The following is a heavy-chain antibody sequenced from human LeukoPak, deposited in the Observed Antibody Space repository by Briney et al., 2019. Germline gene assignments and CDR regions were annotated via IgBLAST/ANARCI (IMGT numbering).Heavy chain of an antibody. Sequence: ASVKVSCKASGHTFTSYYMHWVRQAPGQGLEWMGIINPSGGSTSYALKFQGRVTLTRDTSTSTVYMDLSSLRSEDTAVYYCARGPPGDYFDYWGQGTLVTVSS. CDR1: GHTFTSYY. CDR2: INPSGGST. J-gene: IGHJ4*02. D-gene: IGHD3-10*01. V-gene: IGHV1-46*01. CDR3: ARGPPGDYFDY.